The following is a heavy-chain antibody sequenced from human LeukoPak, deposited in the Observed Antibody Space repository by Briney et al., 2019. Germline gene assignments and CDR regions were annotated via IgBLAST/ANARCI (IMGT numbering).Heavy chain of an antibody. CDR2: INPNSGGT. CDR1: GYTFTGYY. D-gene: IGHD6-13*01. Sequence: ASVKVSCKASGYTFTGYYMHWVRQAPGQGLEWMGLINPNSGGTNYAQKFQGRVTMTRDTSISTAYMELSRLRSDDTAVYYCARQEIAAAAPAPWGQGTLVTVSS. V-gene: IGHV1-2*02. CDR3: ARQEIAAAAPAP. J-gene: IGHJ5*02.